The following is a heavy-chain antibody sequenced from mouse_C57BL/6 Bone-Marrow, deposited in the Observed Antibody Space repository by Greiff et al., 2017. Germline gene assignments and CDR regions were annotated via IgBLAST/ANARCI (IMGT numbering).Heavy chain of an antibody. Sequence: EVQLQQSGPELVQPGASVKISCKASGYTFTDYYMNWVKQSHGKSLEWIGDINPNNGGTSYNQKFKGKATLTVDKSSSTAYMQLRSLTSEDSAVYYCARWDYDGAYWGQGTLVTVSA. CDR1: GYTFTDYY. V-gene: IGHV1-26*01. CDR2: INPNNGGT. CDR3: ARWDYDGAY. J-gene: IGHJ3*01. D-gene: IGHD2-4*01.